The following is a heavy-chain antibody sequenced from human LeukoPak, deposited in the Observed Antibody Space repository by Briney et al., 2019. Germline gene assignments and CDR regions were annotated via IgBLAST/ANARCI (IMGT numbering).Heavy chain of an antibody. Sequence: GGSLRLSCAASGFTVSSNYMSWVRQAPGKGLEWVSVIYSGGSTYYADSVKGRFTISRDNSKNTLYLQMNSLRAEDTAVYYCARDKHSSGLIDYWGQGTLVTVSS. CDR2: IYSGGST. J-gene: IGHJ4*02. V-gene: IGHV3-53*01. CDR3: ARDKHSSGLIDY. D-gene: IGHD6-19*01. CDR1: GFTVSSNY.